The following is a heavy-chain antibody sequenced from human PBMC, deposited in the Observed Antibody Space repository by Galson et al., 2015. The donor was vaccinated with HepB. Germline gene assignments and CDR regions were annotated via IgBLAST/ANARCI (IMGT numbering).Heavy chain of an antibody. CDR3: ARVLRVPESTAAYLDY. CDR1: GFTFSSYS. J-gene: IGHJ4*02. CDR2: ISSSSSYI. D-gene: IGHD6-13*01. V-gene: IGHV3-21*01. Sequence: SLRLSCAASGFTFSSYSMNWVRQAPGKGLEWVSSISSSSSYIYYADSVKGRFTISRDNAKNSLYLQMNSLRAEDTAVYYCARVLRVPESTAAYLDYWGQGTLVTVSS.